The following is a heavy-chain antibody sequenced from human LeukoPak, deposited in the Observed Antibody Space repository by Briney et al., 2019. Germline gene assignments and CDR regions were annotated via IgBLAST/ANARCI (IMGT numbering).Heavy chain of an antibody. CDR2: IIPILGIA. V-gene: IGHV1-69*04. Sequence: SVNVSCKASGGTFSSYAISWVRQAPGQGLEWMGRIIPILGIANYAQKFQGRVTITADKSTSTAYMELSSLRSEDTAVYYCARVLAAAGTDYWGQGTLVTVSS. CDR1: GGTFSSYA. D-gene: IGHD6-13*01. J-gene: IGHJ4*02. CDR3: ARVLAAAGTDY.